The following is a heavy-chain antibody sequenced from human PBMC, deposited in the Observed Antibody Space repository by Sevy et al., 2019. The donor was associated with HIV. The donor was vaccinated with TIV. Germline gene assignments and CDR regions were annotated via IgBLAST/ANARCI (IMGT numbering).Heavy chain of an antibody. J-gene: IGHJ5*02. CDR2: ISSGGTTT. V-gene: IGHV3-11*01. D-gene: IGHD3-16*01. Sequence: GGSLRLSCAASGFTFSGYYMSWIRQAPGKGLEWLSYISSGGTTTYYADSVKGRFTVSRDNAKNSLYLQMNSLRAEDTAVYYCATERWGEESWGQRTLVTVSS. CDR3: ATERWGEES. CDR1: GFTFSGYY.